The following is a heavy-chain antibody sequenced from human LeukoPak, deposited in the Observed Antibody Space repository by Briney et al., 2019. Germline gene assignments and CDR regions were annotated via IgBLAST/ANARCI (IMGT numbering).Heavy chain of an antibody. D-gene: IGHD3-22*01. V-gene: IGHV3-48*02. J-gene: IGHJ4*02. CDR3: ARAYYYDSSAAIDY. CDR2: ISSSSSTI. CDR1: GFTFSSYS. Sequence: GGSLRLSCAASGFTFSSYSRNWVRQAPGKGLEWVSYISSSSSTIYYADSVKGRFTISRDNAKNSLYLQMNSLRDEDTAVYYCARAYYYDSSAAIDYWGQGILVTVSS.